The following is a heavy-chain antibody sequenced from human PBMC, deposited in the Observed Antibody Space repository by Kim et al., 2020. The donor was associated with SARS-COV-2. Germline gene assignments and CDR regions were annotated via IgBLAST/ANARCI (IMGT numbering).Heavy chain of an antibody. CDR3: AKDSGSGWRGGYYYYGMDV. J-gene: IGHJ6*02. CDR1: GFTFDDYA. CDR2: ISWNSGSI. V-gene: IGHV3-9*01. D-gene: IGHD6-19*01. Sequence: GGSLRLSCAASGFTFDDYAMHWVRQAPGKGLEWVSGISWNSGSIGYADSVKGRFTISRDNAKNSLYLQMNSLRAGDTALYYCAKDSGSGWRGGYYYYGMDVWGQGTTVTVSS.